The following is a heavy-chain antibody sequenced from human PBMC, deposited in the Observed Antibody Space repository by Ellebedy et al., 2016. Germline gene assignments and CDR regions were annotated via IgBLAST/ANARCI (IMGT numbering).Heavy chain of an antibody. D-gene: IGHD6-13*01. CDR1: GGTFSSYA. CDR2: IIPIFGTA. Sequence: ASVKVSCKASGGTFSSYAISWVRQAPGQGLEWMGGIIPIFGTANYAQKFQGRVTITADKSTSTAYMELSSLRSEDTAVYYCARVAARNYGMDVWGQGTTVTVSS. CDR3: ARVAARNYGMDV. V-gene: IGHV1-69*06. J-gene: IGHJ6*02.